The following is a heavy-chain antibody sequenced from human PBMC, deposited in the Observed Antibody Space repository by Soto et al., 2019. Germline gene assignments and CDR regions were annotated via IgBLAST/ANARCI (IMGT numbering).Heavy chain of an antibody. CDR2: ISGSGGST. J-gene: IGHJ4*02. CDR3: AKDLSWDTAMAPIDY. Sequence: PGGSLRLSCAASGFTFSSYAMSWVRQAPGKGLEWVSAISGSGGSTYYADSVKGRFTISRDNSKDTLYLQMNSLRAEDTAVYYCAKDLSWDTAMAPIDYWGQGTLVTVSS. CDR1: GFTFSSYA. V-gene: IGHV3-23*01. D-gene: IGHD5-18*01.